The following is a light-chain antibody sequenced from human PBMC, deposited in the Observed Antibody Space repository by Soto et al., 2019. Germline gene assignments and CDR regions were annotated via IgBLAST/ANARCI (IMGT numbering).Light chain of an antibody. Sequence: AIQLTQSPSSRSASVGDRVTITCRASQDISSALAWYQQQPGKAPKLLIYDASSLESGVPSRFSGSGSGTDFTLTISSLQPEDFATYYCQQFKSFLTFGGGTKVEIK. CDR3: QQFKSFLT. J-gene: IGKJ4*01. CDR2: DAS. V-gene: IGKV1-13*02. CDR1: QDISSA.